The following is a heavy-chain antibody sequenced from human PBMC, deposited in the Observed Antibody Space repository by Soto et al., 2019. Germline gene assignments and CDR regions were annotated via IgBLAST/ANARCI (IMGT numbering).Heavy chain of an antibody. Sequence: ASVKVSCKASGYTFTSYYMHWVRQAPGQGLEWMGIINPSGGSTSYAQKFQGRVTMTRDTSTSTVYMELSSLRSEDTAVYYCARETVSYSSSSVSSDYWGQGTLVTLSS. CDR2: INPSGGST. CDR1: GYTFTSYY. CDR3: ARETVSYSSSSVSSDY. J-gene: IGHJ4*02. V-gene: IGHV1-46*01. D-gene: IGHD6-6*01.